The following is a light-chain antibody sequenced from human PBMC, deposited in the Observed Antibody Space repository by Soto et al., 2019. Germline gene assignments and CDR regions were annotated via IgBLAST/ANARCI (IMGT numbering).Light chain of an antibody. CDR3: SSYTSSSTLGV. V-gene: IGLV2-14*01. J-gene: IGLJ2*01. Sequence: QSVPTQPASVSGSPGQSITISCTGTSSDVGGYNYVSWYQQHPGKAPKLMIYEVSNRPSGVSNRFSGSKSGNTASLTISGLQAEDEADYYCSSYTSSSTLGVFGGGTKLTVL. CDR1: SSDVGGYNY. CDR2: EVS.